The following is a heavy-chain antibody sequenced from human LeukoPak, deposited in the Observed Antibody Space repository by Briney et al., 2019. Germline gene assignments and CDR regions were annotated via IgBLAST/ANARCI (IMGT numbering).Heavy chain of an antibody. D-gene: IGHD6-19*01. V-gene: IGHV3-7*01. CDR2: IKQDGSEK. Sequence: PGGSLRLSCAASGFTFSNAWMSWVRQAPGKGLEWVANIKQDGSEKYYVDSVKGRFTISRDNAKNSLYLQMNSLRAEDTAVYYCARAVAVADDAFDIWGQGTMVTVSS. J-gene: IGHJ3*02. CDR1: GFTFSNAW. CDR3: ARAVAVADDAFDI.